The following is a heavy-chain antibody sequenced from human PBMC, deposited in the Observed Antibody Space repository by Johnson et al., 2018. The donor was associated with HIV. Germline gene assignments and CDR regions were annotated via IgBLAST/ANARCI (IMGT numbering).Heavy chain of an antibody. CDR3: ARIRSGLKPGDAFDI. CDR2: ISGSGGST. Sequence: VQLVESGGGLAQPGGSLRLSCAASGFTFSSYAMSWVRQAPGKGLEWVSAISGSGGSTYYADSVKGRCTISRDNSKNTLYLQMNGLRAEDTAVYYCARIRSGLKPGDAFDIWGQGTMVTVSS. D-gene: IGHD3-3*01. CDR1: GFTFSSYA. J-gene: IGHJ3*02. V-gene: IGHV3-23*04.